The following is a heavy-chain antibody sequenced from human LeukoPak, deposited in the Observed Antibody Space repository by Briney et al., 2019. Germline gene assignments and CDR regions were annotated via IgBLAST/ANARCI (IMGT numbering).Heavy chain of an antibody. CDR1: GGSFSGYY. D-gene: IGHD3-10*01. J-gene: IGHJ3*01. Sequence: SETLSLTCAVYGGSFSGYYWSWIRQPPGKGLEWIGEINHSGSTNYNPSLKSRVTISVDTSKNQFSLKLSSVTAADTAVYYCARDSGTTGEVKFDPWGQGTMVTVSS. CDR3: ARDSGTTGEVKFDP. V-gene: IGHV4-34*01. CDR2: INHSGST.